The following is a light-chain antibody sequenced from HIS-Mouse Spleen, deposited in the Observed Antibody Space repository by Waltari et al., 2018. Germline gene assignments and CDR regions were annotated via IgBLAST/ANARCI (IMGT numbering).Light chain of an antibody. Sequence: DIVMTQSPDSLAVSLCEMATSTCKSRQSVLYSSNNKNYLAWYQQKPGQPPKLLIYWASTRESGVPDRFSGSGSGTDFTLTISSLQAEDVAVYYCQQYYSTPRTFGQGTKVEIK. CDR2: WAS. CDR1: QSVLYSSNNKNY. CDR3: QQYYSTPRT. J-gene: IGKJ1*01. V-gene: IGKV4-1*01.